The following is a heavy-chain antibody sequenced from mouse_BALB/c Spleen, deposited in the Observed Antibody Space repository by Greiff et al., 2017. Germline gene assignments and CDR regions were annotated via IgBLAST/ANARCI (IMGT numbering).Heavy chain of an antibody. CDR1: GYTFTSYV. V-gene: IGHV1-14*01. D-gene: IGHD2-10*01. J-gene: IGHJ4*01. Sequence: VQLKQSGPELVKPGASVKMSCKASGYTFTSYVMHWVKQKPGQGLEWIGYINPYNDGTKYNEKFKGKATLTSDKSSSTAYMELSSLTSEDSAVYYCARSAYYGNYIYAMDYWGQGTSVTGSS. CDR2: INPYNDGT. CDR3: ARSAYYGNYIYAMDY.